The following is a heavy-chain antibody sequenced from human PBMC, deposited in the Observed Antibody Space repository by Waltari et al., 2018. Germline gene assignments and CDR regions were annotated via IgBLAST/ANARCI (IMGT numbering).Heavy chain of an antibody. CDR3: ARAECSTSSCFFVSGFDP. CDR2: ICYSGST. V-gene: IGHV4-39*01. D-gene: IGHD6-6*01. CDR1: SVSISSGAFY. Sequence: QLHLQESGPELVEPSETLYLTCTVSSVSISSGAFYWGWIRQPAGKGPGCIGNICYSGSTYTNPSLEGRVAISGDPSRNQFFLRLTSVTAADAAVYYCARAECSTSSCFFVSGFDPWGQGIHVTVSS. J-gene: IGHJ5*02.